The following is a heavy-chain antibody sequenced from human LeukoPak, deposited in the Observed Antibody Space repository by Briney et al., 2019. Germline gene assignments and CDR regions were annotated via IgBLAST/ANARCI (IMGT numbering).Heavy chain of an antibody. CDR2: VYYSGST. CDR1: GGSISSSSYY. V-gene: IGHV4-39*01. J-gene: IGHJ4*02. D-gene: IGHD6-19*01. Sequence: PSETLSLTCTVSGGSISSSSYYWGWIRQPPGKGLEWIGTVYYSGSTYSSPSLRSRVIISVDTSKNQFSLKLSSVTAADTALYYCARLAVARRHYYFDYWDQGTLVTVSS. CDR3: ARLAVARRHYYFDY.